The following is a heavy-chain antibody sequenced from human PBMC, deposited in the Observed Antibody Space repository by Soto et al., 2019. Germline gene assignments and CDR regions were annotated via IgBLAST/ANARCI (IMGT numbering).Heavy chain of an antibody. Sequence: ASVKVSCKASGYTFTGYYVHWVRQAPGQGLEWMGWINPNSGDTYLAQRFQGRVTMNRDTSIGTAYMELRGLASDDTAVYYCTTGEGHCSNDSCYFTYNYYGMDVWGQGTTVTVSS. CDR1: GYTFTGYY. V-gene: IGHV1-2*02. J-gene: IGHJ6*02. CDR2: INPNSGDT. D-gene: IGHD2-15*01. CDR3: TTGEGHCSNDSCYFTYNYYGMDV.